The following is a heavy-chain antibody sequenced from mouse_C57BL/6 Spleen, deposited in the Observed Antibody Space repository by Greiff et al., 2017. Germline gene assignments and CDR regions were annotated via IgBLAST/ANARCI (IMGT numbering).Heavy chain of an antibody. Sequence: VQLQESGAELVRPGTSVKMSCKASGYTFTNYWIGWAKQRPGHGLEWIGDIYPGGGYTNYNEKFKGKATLTADKSSSTAYMQFSSLTSEDSAIYYCSSLKYYGSSSFDYWGQGTTLTVSS. D-gene: IGHD1-1*01. J-gene: IGHJ2*01. CDR2: IYPGGGYT. CDR3: SSLKYYGSSSFDY. CDR1: GYTFTNYW. V-gene: IGHV1-63*01.